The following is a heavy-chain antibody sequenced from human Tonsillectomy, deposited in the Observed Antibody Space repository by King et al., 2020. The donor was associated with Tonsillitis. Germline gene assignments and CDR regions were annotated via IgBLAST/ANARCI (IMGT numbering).Heavy chain of an antibody. D-gene: IGHD5-12*01. Sequence: VQLVESGGGLVQPGGSLRLSCAASGFTFSSHWMSWVRQAPGKGLEWVANIKQDATEKYYVDSVKGRFTISRDNARKSLFLLMNSLRDEDTAVYYCASEGGYGADWYYFDYWGLGTLVTVSS. CDR1: GFTFSSHW. J-gene: IGHJ4*02. CDR3: ASEGGYGADWYYFDY. CDR2: IKQDATEK. V-gene: IGHV3-7*03.